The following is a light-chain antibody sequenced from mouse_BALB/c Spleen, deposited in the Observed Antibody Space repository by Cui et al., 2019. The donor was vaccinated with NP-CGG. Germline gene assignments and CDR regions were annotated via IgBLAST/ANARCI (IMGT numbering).Light chain of an antibody. CDR3: ALWYSNHWV. CDR2: GTN. CDR1: TGAVTTSNY. Sequence: QAVVTQDSPHTTSPGETVTLTCRSSTGAVTTSNYANWVQEKPDHLFTGLMGGTNNRAPGVPARFSGSLIEDKAALTITGAQTEDEAIYFCALWYSNHWVFGGGTKLTVL. J-gene: IGLJ1*01. V-gene: IGLV1*01.